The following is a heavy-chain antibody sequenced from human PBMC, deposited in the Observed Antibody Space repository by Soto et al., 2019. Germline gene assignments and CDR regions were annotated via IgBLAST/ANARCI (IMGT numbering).Heavy chain of an antibody. J-gene: IGHJ6*03. Sequence: EVQVLESGGGSVQPGGYLRLSCAASGFTFSNFAMSWVRHAPGKGLERVSEITGRTGTTYYADSVKGRFIISRDNSKNTMHLQINSLRAEDTAVYYCAKDTSSSPSYMDVWGKGTTVTVYS. D-gene: IGHD2-2*01. V-gene: IGHV3-23*01. CDR2: ITGRTGTT. CDR1: GFTFSNFA. CDR3: AKDTSSSPSYMDV.